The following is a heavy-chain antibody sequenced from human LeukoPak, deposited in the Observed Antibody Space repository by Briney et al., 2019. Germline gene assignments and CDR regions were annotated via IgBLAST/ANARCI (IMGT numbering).Heavy chain of an antibody. J-gene: IGHJ4*02. CDR3: AKVPRDSVDY. CDR2: INDDGSVK. Sequence: GGSLRLSCAVSGGPFSAYWVAWVRQSPGKGREWVAEINDDGSVKYYVDSMKGRFTISRDNHKNSLYLEVNALGDDDTAVYYSAKVPRDSVDYWGQGTLVTVSS. V-gene: IGHV3-7*01. CDR1: GGPFSAYW. D-gene: IGHD3-22*01.